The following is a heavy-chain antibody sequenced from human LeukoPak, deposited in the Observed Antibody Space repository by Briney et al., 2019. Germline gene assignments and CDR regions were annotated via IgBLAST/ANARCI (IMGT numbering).Heavy chain of an antibody. D-gene: IGHD6-19*01. V-gene: IGHV1-8*02. Sequence: GASVKVSCKASGYTFTSYGISWVRQAPGQGLEWMGWINPSSGGTNYAQKFQGRVTMTRNTSISTAYMELSSLRSEDTAVYYCARAGESSGWYGDFYYYMDVWGKGTTVTISS. CDR2: INPSSGGT. CDR1: GYTFTSYG. J-gene: IGHJ6*03. CDR3: ARAGESSGWYGDFYYYMDV.